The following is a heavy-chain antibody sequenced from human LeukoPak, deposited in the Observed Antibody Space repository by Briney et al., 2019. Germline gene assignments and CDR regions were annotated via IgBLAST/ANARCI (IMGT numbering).Heavy chain of an antibody. V-gene: IGHV4-30-2*01. CDR2: IYHSGST. CDR3: ARDLSGSDAFDI. J-gene: IGHJ3*02. D-gene: IGHD6-25*01. Sequence: SETLSLTCAVSGGSISSGGYSWSWIRQPPGKGLEWIGYIYHSGSTNYNPSLKSRVTISVDTSKNQFSLKLSSVTAADTAVYYCARDLSGSDAFDIWGQGTMVTVSS. CDR1: GGSISSGGYS.